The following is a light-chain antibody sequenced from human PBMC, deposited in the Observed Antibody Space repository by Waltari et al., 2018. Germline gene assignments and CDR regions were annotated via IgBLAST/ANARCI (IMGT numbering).Light chain of an antibody. J-gene: IGLJ1*01. V-gene: IGLV2-8*01. CDR3: SSYAGSSYV. CDR2: DVN. Sequence: QSALTQPPSASGSLGQSVTISCTGTSSDVGNYNYVSWYQQHPGRAPKLIIYDVNRRTSGVPDLFSGSKSGNTASLAVSGLQPEDEADYYCSSYAGSSYVFGTGTTVTVL. CDR1: SSDVGNYNY.